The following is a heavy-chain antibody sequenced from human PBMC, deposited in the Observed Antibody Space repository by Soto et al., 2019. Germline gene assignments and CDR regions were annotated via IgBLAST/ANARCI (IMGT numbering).Heavy chain of an antibody. Sequence: SETLSLTCTVSGGSISSSSYYWGWIRQPPGKGLEWIGSIYYSGSTYYNPSLKSRVTISVDTSKNQFSLKLSSVTAADTAVYYCARRAAGTFDRFDYWGQGTLVTVSS. CDR2: IYYSGST. D-gene: IGHD6-13*01. CDR3: ARRAAGTFDRFDY. CDR1: GGSISSSSYY. J-gene: IGHJ4*02. V-gene: IGHV4-39*01.